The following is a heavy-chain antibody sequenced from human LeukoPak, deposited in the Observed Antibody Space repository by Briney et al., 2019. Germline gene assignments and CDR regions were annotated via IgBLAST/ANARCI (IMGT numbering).Heavy chain of an antibody. CDR2: INWNGGST. CDR3: ARDIYGGTVNWFYP. V-gene: IGHV3-20*01. J-gene: IGHJ5*02. CDR1: GFNFDDYT. D-gene: IGHD4-23*01. Sequence: AGGSLRLSCAASGFNFDDYTMTWVRQAPGKGLEWVSGINWNGGSTVYADSVKGRFTISRDNPKNSVYLQMDSLGAEDTAFYHCARDIYGGTVNWFYPRGQGTLVTVSS.